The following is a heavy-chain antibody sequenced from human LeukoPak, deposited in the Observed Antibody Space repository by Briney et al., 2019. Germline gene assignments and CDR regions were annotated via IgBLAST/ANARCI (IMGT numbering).Heavy chain of an antibody. V-gene: IGHV3-23*01. CDR2: ISGSDSST. CDR3: AKSGYNRFDY. J-gene: IGHJ4*02. CDR1: GFTFSSSA. D-gene: IGHD5-24*01. Sequence: GGALRLSCAASGFTFSSSAMSWVRQAPGKGLEWVSTISGSDSSTHYADSVKGRFTISRDNSKNTLYLQMNSLRADDTAVYYCAKSGYNRFDYWGQGTLVTVSS.